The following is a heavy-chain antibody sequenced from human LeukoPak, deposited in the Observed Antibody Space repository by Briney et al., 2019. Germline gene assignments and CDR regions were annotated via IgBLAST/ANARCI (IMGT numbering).Heavy chain of an antibody. CDR1: GGSISSSSYY. CDR3: ARHAPLTLSYYDFWSGYPDY. Sequence: RPSETLSLTCTVSGGSISSSSYYWGWIRQPPGKGLEWIGTIYYSGSTYYNPSLKSRVTISVDTSKNQFSLNLSSVTAADTAVYYCARHAPLTLSYYDFWSGYPDYWGQGTLVTVSS. CDR2: IYYSGST. D-gene: IGHD3-3*01. J-gene: IGHJ4*02. V-gene: IGHV4-39*01.